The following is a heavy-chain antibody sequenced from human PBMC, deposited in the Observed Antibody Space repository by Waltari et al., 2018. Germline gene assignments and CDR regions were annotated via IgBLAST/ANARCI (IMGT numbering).Heavy chain of an antibody. J-gene: IGHJ3*02. V-gene: IGHV3-7*01. CDR1: GFTVSNSW. CDR2: INPDGGAK. CDR3: VRDLRWAFDI. D-gene: IGHD2-15*01. Sequence: EVQVVESGGGLVQPGGSLRLSCVAPGFTVSNSWMNWVRQAPGKGLEWVAKINPDGGAKAYVDSVKGRFTISRDNAKNSLYLPMNSLRAEDTAVYYCVRDLRWAFDIWGQGTMVTVSA.